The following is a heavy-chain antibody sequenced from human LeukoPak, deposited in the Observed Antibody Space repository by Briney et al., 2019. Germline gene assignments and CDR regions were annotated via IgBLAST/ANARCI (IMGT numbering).Heavy chain of an antibody. CDR2: IYYSGST. D-gene: IGHD6-13*01. CDR1: GGSISSYY. V-gene: IGHV4-59*08. J-gene: IGHJ3*02. Sequence: SETLSLTCTVSGGSISSYYWSWIRQPPGKGLEWIGYIYYSGSTNYNPSLKSRVTISVDTSKNQYSLKLSSVTAADTAVYYCARSGVFTGYDAFDIWGQGTRVTVSS. CDR3: ARSGVFTGYDAFDI.